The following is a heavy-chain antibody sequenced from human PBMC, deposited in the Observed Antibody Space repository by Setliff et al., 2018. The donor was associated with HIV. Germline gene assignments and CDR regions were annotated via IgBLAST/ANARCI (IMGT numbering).Heavy chain of an antibody. CDR3: AKRRGSGTLYDAFDP. V-gene: IGHV4-59*08. CDR1: GGSLRTFH. D-gene: IGHD3-10*01. Sequence: PSETLSLTCTVSGGSLRTFHWTWLRQAPGKGLEWLGHIYDVGVTNYNPSLKNRVTISLDASQTRCSLTLASVTATDTAVYFCAKRRGSGTLYDAFDPWGQGILVTVS. CDR2: IYDVGVT. J-gene: IGHJ5*02.